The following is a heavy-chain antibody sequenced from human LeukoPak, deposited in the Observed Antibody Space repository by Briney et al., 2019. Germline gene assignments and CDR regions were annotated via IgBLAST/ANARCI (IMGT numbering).Heavy chain of an antibody. CDR1: GASISNSAYY. CDR3: ARLFFVIDT. Sequence: SETLSLTCTVSGASISNSAYYWLWIRQPPGQGLECIGTVHYSGSTFYNPSLKSRVNISVDTSKNQFSLQLSSVTAADTAVYYCARLFFVIDTWGQGTLVTVSS. CDR2: VHYSGST. J-gene: IGHJ5*02. V-gene: IGHV4-39*01. D-gene: IGHD3-3*01.